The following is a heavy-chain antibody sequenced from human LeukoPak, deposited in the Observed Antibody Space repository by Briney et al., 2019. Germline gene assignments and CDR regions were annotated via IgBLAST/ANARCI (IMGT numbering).Heavy chain of an antibody. Sequence: ASVKVSCKASGGTFSSYAISWVRQAPGQGLKWMGGIIPIFGTANYAQKFQGRVTITADESTSTAYMELSSLRSEDTAVYYCARDGMVRGVNFDYWGQGTLVTVSS. D-gene: IGHD3-10*01. CDR2: IIPIFGTA. CDR3: ARDGMVRGVNFDY. J-gene: IGHJ4*02. V-gene: IGHV1-69*13. CDR1: GGTFSSYA.